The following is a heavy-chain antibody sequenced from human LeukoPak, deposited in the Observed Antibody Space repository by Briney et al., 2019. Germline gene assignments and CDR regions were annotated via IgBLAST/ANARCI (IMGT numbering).Heavy chain of an antibody. CDR3: ARDWISATDGLVDWFTPYN. CDR1: GGSISSSSYY. CDR2: IYYSGST. J-gene: IGHJ4*02. Sequence: SETLSLTCTVSGGSISSSSYYWGWIRQPPGKGLEWIGSIYYSGSTYYNPSLKSRVTISVDTSKNQFSLKLSSVTAAGTAVYYCARDWISATDGLVDWFTPYNWGQGTLVTVSS. D-gene: IGHD3-9*01. V-gene: IGHV4-39*07.